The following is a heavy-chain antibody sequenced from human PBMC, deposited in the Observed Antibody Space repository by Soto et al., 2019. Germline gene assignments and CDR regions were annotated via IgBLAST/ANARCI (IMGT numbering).Heavy chain of an antibody. CDR1: GYSFTSYW. Sequence: GESLKISCKGSGYSFTSYWIGWVRQMPWKGLEWMGIIYPGDSDTRYSPSFQGQVTISADKSISTAYLQWSSLKASDTAMYYCARRGVDYDILTGRGHFDYWGQGTLVTVSS. CDR3: ARRGVDYDILTGRGHFDY. CDR2: IYPGDSDT. D-gene: IGHD3-9*01. J-gene: IGHJ4*02. V-gene: IGHV5-51*01.